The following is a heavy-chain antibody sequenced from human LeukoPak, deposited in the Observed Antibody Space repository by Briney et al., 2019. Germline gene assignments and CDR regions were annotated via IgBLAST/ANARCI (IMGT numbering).Heavy chain of an antibody. V-gene: IGHV3-13*01. Sequence: PGGSLRLSCAASGFTFSSYDMRWVRQATGKGLEWVSAIGTAGDTYYPGSVKGRFTISRENARNSLYLQMNSLRAGDTAVYYCARGVCSGGSCYFDYWGQGTLVTVSS. CDR3: ARGVCSGGSCYFDY. CDR1: GFTFSSYD. J-gene: IGHJ4*02. D-gene: IGHD2-15*01. CDR2: IGTAGDT.